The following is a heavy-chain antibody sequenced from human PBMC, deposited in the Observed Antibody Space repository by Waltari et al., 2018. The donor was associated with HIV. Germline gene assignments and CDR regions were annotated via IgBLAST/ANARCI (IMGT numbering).Heavy chain of an antibody. CDR3: AKQWKRPYYGMDA. Sequence: QAQLEESGGGVVQPGGSLRLSCYASGFVFRTCGMHWVLRATGKGLEWVAFIRFDGSNQSYVDSDKGRITISRDNSKNALYLQIDSLRAEDTAVYYCAKQWKRPYYGMDAWGQGTTVTVSS. V-gene: IGHV3-30*02. J-gene: IGHJ6*02. D-gene: IGHD6-19*01. CDR2: IRFDGSNQ. CDR1: GFVFRTCG.